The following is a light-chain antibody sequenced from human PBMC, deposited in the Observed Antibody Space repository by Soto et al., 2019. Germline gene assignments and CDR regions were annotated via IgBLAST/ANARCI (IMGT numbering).Light chain of an antibody. CDR3: QQYEYVPS. CDR2: DTS. Sequence: SSWIGERVKNACQASQHVGVYLNWYQQQPGKPPKVVIYDTSHLETGVPPRFSGSGSGTDFTLIISNLQPEDIGTYYCQQYEYVPSFGGGTKV. CDR1: QHVGVY. J-gene: IGKJ4*01. V-gene: IGKV1-33*01.